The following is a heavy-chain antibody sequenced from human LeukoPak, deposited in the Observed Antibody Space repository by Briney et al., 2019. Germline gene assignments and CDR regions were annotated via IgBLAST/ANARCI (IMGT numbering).Heavy chain of an antibody. D-gene: IGHD5-12*01. Sequence: SETLSLTCTVSGGSISSSSYSWGWIRQPPGKGLEWIGSIYYSGSTYYNPSLKSRVTISVDTSKNQFSLKLSSVTAADTAVYYCARHFSGYSGYAKVAAAGHFDYWGQGTLVTVSS. V-gene: IGHV4-39*01. CDR1: GGSISSSSYS. CDR2: IYYSGST. J-gene: IGHJ4*02. CDR3: ARHFSGYSGYAKVAAAGHFDY.